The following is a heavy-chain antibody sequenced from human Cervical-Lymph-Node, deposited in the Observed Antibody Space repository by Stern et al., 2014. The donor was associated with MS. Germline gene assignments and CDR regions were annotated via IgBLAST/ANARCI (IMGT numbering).Heavy chain of an antibody. Sequence: EVQLEESGGGLVQPGGSLRLSCAASGFTFSRYAMNWVRLTQGKGLEWISSISGRDGRTYYADSVKGRHTISRDNSENTLYLQMNSLRDEDTGVYFCARFADCGGDCPSDYWGQGTLVTVSS. CDR3: ARFADCGGDCPSDY. V-gene: IGHV3-23*04. J-gene: IGHJ4*02. CDR2: ISGRDGRT. CDR1: GFTFSRYA. D-gene: IGHD2-21*02.